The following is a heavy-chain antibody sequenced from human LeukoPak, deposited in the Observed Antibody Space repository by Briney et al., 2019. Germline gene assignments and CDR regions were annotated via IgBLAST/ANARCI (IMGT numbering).Heavy chain of an antibody. CDR2: ISGSGGST. CDR3: AKVLTYYYGSGSYFDY. D-gene: IGHD3-10*01. V-gene: IGHV3-23*01. Sequence: QSGGSLRLSCAASGFTFSSYAMSWVRQAPGKGLEWVSAISGSGGSTYYADSVKGRFTISRDNSKNTLYLQMNSLRAEDTAVYYCAKVLTYYYGSGSYFDYWGQGTLVTVSS. J-gene: IGHJ4*02. CDR1: GFTFSSYA.